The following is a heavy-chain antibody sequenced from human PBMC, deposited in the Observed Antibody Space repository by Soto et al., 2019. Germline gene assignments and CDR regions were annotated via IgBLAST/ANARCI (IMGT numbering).Heavy chain of an antibody. V-gene: IGHV2-5*01. CDR3: AHRRSWDIVVVVAATGWFDP. CDR2: IYWNDDK. Sequence: VSGPTLVNPTQTLTLTCTFSGFSLSTSGVGVGWIRQPPGKALEWLALIYWNDDKRYSPSLKSRLTITKDTSKNQVVLTMTNMDPVDTATYYCAHRRSWDIVVVVAATGWFDPWGQGTLVTVSS. J-gene: IGHJ5*02. D-gene: IGHD2-15*01. CDR1: GFSLSTSGVG.